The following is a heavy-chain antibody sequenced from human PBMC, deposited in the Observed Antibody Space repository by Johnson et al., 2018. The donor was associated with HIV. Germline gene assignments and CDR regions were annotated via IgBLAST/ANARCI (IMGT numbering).Heavy chain of an antibody. CDR2: IRFDGSIE. J-gene: IGHJ3*01. V-gene: IGHV3-30*02. CDR3: ARGRASWEHYDAFEF. CDR1: GFTFSGYA. Sequence: QVQLVESGGGVVQPGGSLRLSCEVSGFTFSGYAMNWVRQAPGKGLEWVAFIRFDGSIEYYADSVKGRFTISRDNSKNTLYLQMSSLRAGDTAVYYCARGRASWEHYDAFEFWGQGTMVIVSS. D-gene: IGHD1-26*01.